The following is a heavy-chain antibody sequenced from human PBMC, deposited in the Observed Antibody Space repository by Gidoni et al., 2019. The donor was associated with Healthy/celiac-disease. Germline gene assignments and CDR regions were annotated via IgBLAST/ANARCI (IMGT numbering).Heavy chain of an antibody. CDR1: GYTFTGYY. D-gene: IGHD5-18*01. V-gene: IGHV1-2*02. J-gene: IGHJ6*03. Sequence: QVQLVQSGAEVQKPGASVKVSCKASGYTFTGYYLHWVRQAPGQGLEWMGWINPNSGGTNDAQKLQGRVTMTRDTSISTAYMELSRLRSDDTAVYYCARGGIQLWLSGYYYYYYMDVWGKGTTVTVSS. CDR2: INPNSGGT. CDR3: ARGGIQLWLSGYYYYYYMDV.